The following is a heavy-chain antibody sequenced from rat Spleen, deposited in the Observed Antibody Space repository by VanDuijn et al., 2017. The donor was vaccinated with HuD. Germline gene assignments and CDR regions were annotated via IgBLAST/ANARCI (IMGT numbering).Heavy chain of an antibody. J-gene: IGHJ2*01. V-gene: IGHV3-3*01. CDR1: VYSITSSYR. D-gene: IGHD5-1*01. CDR2: INSAGST. Sequence: EVQLQESGPGLVKPSQSLSLTCSVTVYSITSSYRWNWIRKFPGNKLEWMGYINSAGSTNYNPSLKSRISITRDTSKNQFFLQVNSVTTEDTATYYCARQNWPYYFDYWGQGVLVTVSS. CDR3: ARQNWPYYFDY.